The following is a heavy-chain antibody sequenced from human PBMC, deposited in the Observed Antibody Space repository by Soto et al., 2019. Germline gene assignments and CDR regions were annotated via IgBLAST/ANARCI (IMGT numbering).Heavy chain of an antibody. CDR1: GGSISNISYY. J-gene: IGHJ6*03. CDR2: IFYRGST. CDR3: ARHVTNWTYYYYVDV. D-gene: IGHD4-17*01. Sequence: QLQLQESGPGLVKPSETLSLTCTVSGGSISNISYYWGWIRQPPGKGLEWIGSIFYRGSTYYTPSLKSRLTISGDTSKNQFSLRLSSVTAADAAVYYCARHVTNWTYYYYVDVWGKGPTVTVSS. V-gene: IGHV4-39*01.